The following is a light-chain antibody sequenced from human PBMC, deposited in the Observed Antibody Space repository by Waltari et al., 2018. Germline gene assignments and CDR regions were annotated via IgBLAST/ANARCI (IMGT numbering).Light chain of an antibody. CDR1: DIGSKS. V-gene: IGLV3-21*02. Sequence: SYVLTQPPSVSVAPGQTARITCGGNDIGSKSVNWYQQKPGQAPVLVVYDGSDRPSGIPERFSCSNSGNTATLTISRVEAGDEADYYCQVWDSTSNHVIFGGGTKLTAL. CDR3: QVWDSTSNHVI. J-gene: IGLJ2*01. CDR2: DGS.